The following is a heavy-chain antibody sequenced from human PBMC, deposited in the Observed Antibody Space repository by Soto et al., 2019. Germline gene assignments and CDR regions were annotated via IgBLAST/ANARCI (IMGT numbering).Heavy chain of an antibody. Sequence: GGSLRLSCAASGFTFSNYGMHWVRQAPGKGLEWVAIIWYDGSNKYYADSVKGRFTISRDNSKNTLYLQMNSLRAEDTAVYYCARGAAAYYYAMDVWGQGTTVTVSS. D-gene: IGHD6-25*01. J-gene: IGHJ6*02. CDR1: GFTFSNYG. CDR2: IWYDGSNK. CDR3: ARGAAAYYYAMDV. V-gene: IGHV3-33*01.